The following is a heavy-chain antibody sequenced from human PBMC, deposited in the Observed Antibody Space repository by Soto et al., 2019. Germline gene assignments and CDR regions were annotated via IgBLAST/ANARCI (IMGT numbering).Heavy chain of an antibody. V-gene: IGHV1-2*04. CDR2: INPNSGGT. D-gene: IGHD6-13*01. Sequence: QVQLVQSGAEVKKPGASVKVSCKASGYTFTGYYMHWVRQAPGQGLEWMGWINPNSGGTNYAQKFQGWVTMTRDTSISTAYMELSRLRSDGTAVYYCAREAAGNGGAFDIWGQGTMVTVSS. CDR3: AREAAGNGGAFDI. J-gene: IGHJ3*02. CDR1: GYTFTGYY.